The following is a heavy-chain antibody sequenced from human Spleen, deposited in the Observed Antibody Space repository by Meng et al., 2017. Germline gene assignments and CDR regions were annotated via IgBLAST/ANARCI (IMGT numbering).Heavy chain of an antibody. CDR2: IYYSGST. J-gene: IGHJ4*02. V-gene: IGHV4-59*12. D-gene: IGHD3-10*01. CDR3: ARAGGSGDYDY. Sequence: GSLRLSCTVSGGSISSYYWSWIRQPPGKGLEWIGYIYYSGSTNYNPSLKSRVTISVDTSKNQFSLKLSSVTAADTAVYYCARAGGSGDYDYWGQGTLVTVSS. CDR1: GGSISSYY.